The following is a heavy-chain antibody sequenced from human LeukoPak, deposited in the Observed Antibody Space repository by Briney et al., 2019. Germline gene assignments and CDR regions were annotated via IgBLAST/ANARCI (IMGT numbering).Heavy chain of an antibody. D-gene: IGHD1-26*01. V-gene: IGHV3-74*01. J-gene: IGHJ5*02. CDR3: ARDIGATNWFDP. CDR1: GLTFSSHW. CDR2: INSDGRST. Sequence: GGSLRLSCAASGLTFSSHWMHRVRQAPGKGLVWVSRINSDGRSTSYADSVKGRFTISRDNAKNTLYLQMNSLRAKDTAVYYCARDIGATNWFDPWGQGTLVTVSS.